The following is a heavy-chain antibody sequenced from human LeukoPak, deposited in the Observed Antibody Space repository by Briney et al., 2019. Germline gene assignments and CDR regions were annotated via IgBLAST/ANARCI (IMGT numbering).Heavy chain of an antibody. D-gene: IGHD6-19*01. Sequence: GGSLRLSCAASGFTFRTYGMHWVRQAPGKGLEWVAVIWYDGSEKYYADSVKGRFTIFRDNFKNTLYLQMDSLRVEDTAVYYCAKDLGSGWYYFDNWGQGTLVTVSS. CDR1: GFTFRTYG. J-gene: IGHJ4*02. CDR2: IWYDGSEK. CDR3: AKDLGSGWYYFDN. V-gene: IGHV3-33*06.